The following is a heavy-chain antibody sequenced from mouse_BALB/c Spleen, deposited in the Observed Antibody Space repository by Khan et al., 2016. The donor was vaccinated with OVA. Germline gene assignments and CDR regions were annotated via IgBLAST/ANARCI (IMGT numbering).Heavy chain of an antibody. CDR2: INTYTGDP. CDR3: ARMALRYTLDY. V-gene: IGHV9-3-1*01. CDR1: GYSFTNYG. D-gene: IGHD1-1*01. Sequence: QIQLVQSGPELKKPGETVKISCKASGYSFTNYGMNWVKQAPGKGLKWMGWINTYTGDPSYADDFKGRFAFSLDTSASTAYLQINNLKNDDTATYFCARMALRYTLDYWGQGTSVTVSS. J-gene: IGHJ4*01.